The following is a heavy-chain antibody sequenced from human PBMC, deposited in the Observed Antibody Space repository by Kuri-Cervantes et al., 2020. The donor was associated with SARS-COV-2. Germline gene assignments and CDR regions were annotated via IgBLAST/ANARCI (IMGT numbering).Heavy chain of an antibody. Sequence: SETLSLTCTVSGGSISSYYWSWIRQPPGKGLEWIGYIYYSGSTNYNPSLKSRVTISVDTSKNQFSLKLSSVTAADTAVYYCARVKGDDFWSGRQSDAFDIWGQGTMVTVSS. CDR1: GGSISSYY. D-gene: IGHD3-3*01. J-gene: IGHJ3*02. CDR3: ARVKGDDFWSGRQSDAFDI. V-gene: IGHV4-59*12. CDR2: IYYSGST.